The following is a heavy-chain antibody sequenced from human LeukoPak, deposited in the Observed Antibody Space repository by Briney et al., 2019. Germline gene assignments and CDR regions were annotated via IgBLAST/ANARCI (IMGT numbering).Heavy chain of an antibody. CDR3: AREQAYCSSTSCYVMHGMDV. J-gene: IGHJ6*02. D-gene: IGHD2-2*01. V-gene: IGHV1-18*01. Sequence: GASVNVSCKASGYTFTSYGISWVRQAPGQGLEWMGWISAYNGNTNYAQKLQGRVTMTTDTSTSTAYMELRSLRSDDTAVYYCAREQAYCSSTSCYVMHGMDVWGQGTTVTVSS. CDR1: GYTFTSYG. CDR2: ISAYNGNT.